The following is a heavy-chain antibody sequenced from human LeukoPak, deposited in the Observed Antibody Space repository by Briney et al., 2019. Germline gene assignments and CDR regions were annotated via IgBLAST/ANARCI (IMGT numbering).Heavy chain of an antibody. Sequence: ASVKVSCTASGYTFTSYAMHWVRQAPGQRLEWMGWINAGNGNTKYSQKFQGRVTITRDTSASTAYMELSSLRSEDTAVYYCARELLWFGELAFDIWGQGTMDTVSS. CDR1: GYTFTSYA. CDR3: ARELLWFGELAFDI. J-gene: IGHJ3*02. CDR2: INAGNGNT. V-gene: IGHV1-3*01. D-gene: IGHD3-10*01.